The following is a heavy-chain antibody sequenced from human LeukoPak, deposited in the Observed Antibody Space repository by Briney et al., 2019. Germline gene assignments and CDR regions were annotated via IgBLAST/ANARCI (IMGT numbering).Heavy chain of an antibody. V-gene: IGHV4-59*01. CDR1: GGSISSYY. Sequence: SQTLSLTCTVSGGSISSYYWSWIRQPPGKGLEWIGYIYYSGSTNYNPSLKSRVTISVDTSKNQFSLKLSSVTAADTAVYYCARGPLSDFWSGYTYYYGMDVWGQGTTVTVSS. CDR3: ARGPLSDFWSGYTYYYGMDV. D-gene: IGHD3-3*01. J-gene: IGHJ6*02. CDR2: IYYSGST.